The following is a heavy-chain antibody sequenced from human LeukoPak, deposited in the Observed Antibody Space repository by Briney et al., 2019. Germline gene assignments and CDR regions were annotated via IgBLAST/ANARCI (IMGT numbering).Heavy chain of an antibody. CDR1: GGSISSTYYY. J-gene: IGHJ4*02. CDR3: ARQVTFGYAYAYYFDY. CDR2: FHYSGSN. Sequence: SETLSLTCPVSGGSISSTYYYWGWIRQPPGKGLEWIGNFHYSGSNSYNPSLKSRVTISVDTSKNQFSLRLSSVTAADTAVCYCARQVTFGYAYAYYFDYWGQGTLVTVSS. D-gene: IGHD3-16*01. V-gene: IGHV4-39*01.